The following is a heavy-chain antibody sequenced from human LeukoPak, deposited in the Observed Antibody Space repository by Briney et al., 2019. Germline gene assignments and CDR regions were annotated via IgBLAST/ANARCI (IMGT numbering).Heavy chain of an antibody. D-gene: IGHD3-10*01. V-gene: IGHV3-23*01. Sequence: PGGSLRLSCAASGFTFSSYAMSWVRQAPGKGLEWVSGISASGGTTYYADSMKGRFTISRDNSKGTLFLQLNSLRAEDTAVYYCAKASSYGSMSYDFDSWGQGTLVTVSS. CDR3: AKASSYGSMSYDFDS. J-gene: IGHJ4*02. CDR2: ISASGGTT. CDR1: GFTFSSYA.